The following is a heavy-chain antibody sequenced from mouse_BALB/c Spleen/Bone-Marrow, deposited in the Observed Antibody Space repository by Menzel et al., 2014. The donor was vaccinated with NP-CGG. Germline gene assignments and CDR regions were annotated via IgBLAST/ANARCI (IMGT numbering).Heavy chain of an antibody. Sequence: EVQLQESGAELVKPGASVKLSCTASGFNIKDTYMHWVKQRPEQGLEWIGRIDPANGDTKYDPKFQGKATITADTSSNTAYLQLSSLTSEDTAVYYCARWEYYAMDYWGQGTSVTVSS. CDR2: IDPANGDT. J-gene: IGHJ4*01. V-gene: IGHV14-3*02. D-gene: IGHD4-1*01. CDR1: GFNIKDTY. CDR3: ARWEYYAMDY.